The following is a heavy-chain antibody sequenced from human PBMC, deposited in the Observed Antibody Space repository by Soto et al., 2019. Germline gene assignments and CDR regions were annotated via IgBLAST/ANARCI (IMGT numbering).Heavy chain of an antibody. CDR2: IYHSGST. D-gene: IGHD3-22*01. CDR3: ARLLYYYDSSGYYYWFDP. Sequence: QVQLQESGPGLVKPSGTLSLTCAVSGGSISSSNWWSWVRQPPGKGLEWIGEIYHSGSTNYNPSLKSRVTISVDKSKNQFSLKLSSVTAADTAVYYCARLLYYYDSSGYYYWFDPWGQGTLVTVSS. V-gene: IGHV4-4*02. J-gene: IGHJ5*02. CDR1: GGSISSSNW.